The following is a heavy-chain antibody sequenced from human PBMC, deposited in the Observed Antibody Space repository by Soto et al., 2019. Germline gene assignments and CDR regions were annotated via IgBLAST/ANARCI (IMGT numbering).Heavy chain of an antibody. D-gene: IGHD3-10*01. CDR1: GGTFSSYA. V-gene: IGHV1-69*01. J-gene: IGHJ6*02. Sequence: QVQLVQSGAEVKKPGSSVKVPCKASGGTFSSYAISWVRQAPGRGLEWMGGVIPIFGTANYAQKFEGRVTITADESTSTAYMELSSLRSEDTAVYYCASPYYYDSGSYSEGMDVWGQGTTVTVSS. CDR3: ASPYYYDSGSYSEGMDV. CDR2: VIPIFGTA.